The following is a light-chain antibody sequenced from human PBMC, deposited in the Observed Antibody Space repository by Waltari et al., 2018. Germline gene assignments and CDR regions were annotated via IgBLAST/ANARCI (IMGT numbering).Light chain of an antibody. J-gene: IGLJ1*01. CDR3: CSFAGSDTFV. Sequence: QSALTQPRSVSGSPGQSVTISCTGTSRDVGGYHFVSWFQQHPGKLPKLLIYDLSERPSDVPDRFSRPQSANTASLTISGLQTDDEADYYCCSFAGSDTFVFGSGTRVTVL. CDR1: SRDVGGYHF. CDR2: DLS. V-gene: IGLV2-11*01.